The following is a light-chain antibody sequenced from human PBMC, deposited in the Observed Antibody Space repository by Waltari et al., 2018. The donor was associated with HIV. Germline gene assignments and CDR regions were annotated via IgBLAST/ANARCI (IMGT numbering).Light chain of an antibody. CDR3: QLYENSPGDP. J-gene: IGKJ2*01. CDR1: QSISSPY. Sequence: EIVLTQSPGTLSLSPGERVTLSCRSSQSISSPYLAWYQQKPGQAPRLLIHGASSRATGIPDRFSGSGSGTDFADNISRREPEDFAVYYCQLYENSPGDPVGQGTKLEI. V-gene: IGKV3-20*01. CDR2: GAS.